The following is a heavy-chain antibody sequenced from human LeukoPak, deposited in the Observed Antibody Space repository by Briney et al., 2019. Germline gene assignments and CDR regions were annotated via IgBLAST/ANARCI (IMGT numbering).Heavy chain of an antibody. CDR1: GFTFSDYY. CDR3: ARGGKGDILTGHFDY. Sequence: GGSLRLSCAASGFTFSDYYMSWIRQAPGKGLEWVSYISSSSSYTNYADSVKGRFTISRDNAKNSLYLQMNSLRAEDTAVYYCARGGKGDILTGHFDYWGKGTLSPSPQ. J-gene: IGHJ4*02. V-gene: IGHV3-11*06. D-gene: IGHD3-9*01. CDR2: ISSSSSYT.